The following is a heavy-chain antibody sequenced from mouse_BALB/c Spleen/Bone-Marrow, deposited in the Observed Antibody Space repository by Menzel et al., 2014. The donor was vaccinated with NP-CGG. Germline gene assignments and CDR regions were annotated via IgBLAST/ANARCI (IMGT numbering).Heavy chain of an antibody. CDR1: GYSITNGYY. Sequence: VQLQQSGPGLVKPSQSLSLTCSVTGYSITNGYYWNWIRQFPGNKLEWMGYISYDGSSNYNPSLKNRISVTRDTSKNQFFLKLISVTTEDTATYFCARGGKNYGNLLDYWGQGTTLTVSS. CDR3: ARGGKNYGNLLDY. D-gene: IGHD2-1*01. J-gene: IGHJ2*01. CDR2: ISYDGSS. V-gene: IGHV3-6*02.